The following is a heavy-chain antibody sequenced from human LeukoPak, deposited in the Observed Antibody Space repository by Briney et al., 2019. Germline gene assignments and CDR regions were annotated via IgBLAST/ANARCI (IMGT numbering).Heavy chain of an antibody. CDR1: GGSISSYY. CDR2: IYTSGST. Sequence: SETLSLTCTVSGGSISSYYWSWIRQPAGKGLEWIGRIYTSGSTNYNPSLKSRVTMSVDTSKNQFSLKLSSVTAADTAVYYCASGYYYDSSYYFDYWGQGTLVTVSS. D-gene: IGHD3-22*01. CDR3: ASGYYYDSSYYFDY. V-gene: IGHV4-4*07. J-gene: IGHJ4*02.